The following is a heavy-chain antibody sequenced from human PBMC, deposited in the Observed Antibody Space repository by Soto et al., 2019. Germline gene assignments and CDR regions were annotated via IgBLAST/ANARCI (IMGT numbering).Heavy chain of an antibody. CDR3: ARAGDYSNWFDP. CDR1: GGSISSGGYY. D-gene: IGHD3-10*01. CDR2: IYYSGST. Sequence: SSETLSLTCTVSGGSISSGGYYWSWIRQHPGKGLEWIGYIYYSGSTYYNPSLKSRVTISVDTSKNQFSLKLSSVTAADTAVYYCARAGDYSNWFDPWGQGTLVTVSS. V-gene: IGHV4-31*03. J-gene: IGHJ5*02.